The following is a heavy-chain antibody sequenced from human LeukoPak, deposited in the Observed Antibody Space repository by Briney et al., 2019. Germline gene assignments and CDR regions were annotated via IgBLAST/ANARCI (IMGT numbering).Heavy chain of an antibody. CDR2: ISYDESNK. J-gene: IGHJ4*02. V-gene: IGHV3-30*18. D-gene: IGHD4-17*01. CDR1: GFTFSSYG. CDR3: AKDRFYGEY. Sequence: PGRSLRLSCAASGFTFSSYGMHWVRQAPGKGLEWVAVISYDESNKYYADSVKGRFTISRDNSKNTLYLQMNSLRAEDTAVYYCAKDRFYGEYWGQGTLVTVSS.